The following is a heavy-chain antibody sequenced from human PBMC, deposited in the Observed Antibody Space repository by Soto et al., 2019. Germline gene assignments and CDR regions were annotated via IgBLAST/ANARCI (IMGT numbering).Heavy chain of an antibody. J-gene: IGHJ5*02. CDR3: ALNVDIVLMVYARSWFDP. CDR2: IYYSGST. D-gene: IGHD2-8*01. V-gene: IGHV4-39*01. CDR1: GGSISSSSYY. Sequence: SETLSLTCTVSGGSISSSSYYWGWISQPPGKGLEWIGSIYYSGSTYYNPSLKSRVTISVDTSKNQFSLKLSSVTAADTAVYYCALNVDIVLMVYARSWFDPWGQGTLVTVSS.